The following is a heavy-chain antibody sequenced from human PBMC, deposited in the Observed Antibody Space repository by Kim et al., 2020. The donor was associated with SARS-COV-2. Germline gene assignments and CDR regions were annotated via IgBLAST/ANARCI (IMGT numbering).Heavy chain of an antibody. CDR3: ARSRGYSGYPHAFDI. V-gene: IGHV1-2*04. Sequence: ASVKVSCKASGYTFTGYYMHWVRQAPGQGLEWMGWINPNSGGTNYAQKFQGWVTMTRDTSISTAYMELSRLRSDDTAVYYCARSRGYSGYPHAFDIWGQGTMVTVSS. CDR2: INPNSGGT. J-gene: IGHJ3*02. D-gene: IGHD5-12*01. CDR1: GYTFTGYY.